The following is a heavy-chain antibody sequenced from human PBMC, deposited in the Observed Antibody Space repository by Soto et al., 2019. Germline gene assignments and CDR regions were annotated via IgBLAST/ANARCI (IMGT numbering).Heavy chain of an antibody. Sequence: GGSLRLSCAASGFTFSSYAMSWVRQAPGKGLEWVSAISGSGGSTYYADSVKGRFTISRDNSKNTLYLQMNSLRAEDEDAYDCEGERDPDCCDYVDYFQLWGQGTLVTVSS. J-gene: IGHJ1*01. V-gene: IGHV3-23*01. CDR1: GFTFSSYA. CDR3: EGERDPDCCDYVDYFQL. D-gene: IGHD4-17*01. CDR2: ISGSGGST.